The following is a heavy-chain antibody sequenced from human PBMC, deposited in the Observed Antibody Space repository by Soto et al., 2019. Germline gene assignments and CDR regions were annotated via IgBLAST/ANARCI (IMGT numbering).Heavy chain of an antibody. CDR3: ANGPPVLTDNWFDP. CDR1: GGTFSSYT. Sequence: QVQLVQSGAEVKKPGSSVKVSCKASGGTFSSYTISWVRQAPGQGLEWMGRIIPILGIANYAQKFQGRVTITADKSTSTAYMELSSLRSEDTAVYYCANGPPVLTDNWFDPWGQGTLVTVSS. CDR2: IIPILGIA. V-gene: IGHV1-69*02. J-gene: IGHJ5*02. D-gene: IGHD2-8*02.